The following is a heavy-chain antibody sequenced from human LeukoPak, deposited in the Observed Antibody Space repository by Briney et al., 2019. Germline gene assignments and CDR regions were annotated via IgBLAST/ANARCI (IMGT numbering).Heavy chain of an antibody. CDR3: AKHLIYGSGSYYHVVLPPGYWFDP. CDR1: GGSISSYC. D-gene: IGHD3-10*01. V-gene: IGHV4-59*01. J-gene: IGHJ5*02. Sequence: SETLSLTCTVSGGSISSYCRSWVRQPPGKGLEWVGYIYYGGRDNYYPSLKSGVTISGNTSKKQFSLKLITVPAADTAVYYCAKHLIYGSGSYYHVVLPPGYWFDPWGQGTLVTVSS. CDR2: IYYGGRD.